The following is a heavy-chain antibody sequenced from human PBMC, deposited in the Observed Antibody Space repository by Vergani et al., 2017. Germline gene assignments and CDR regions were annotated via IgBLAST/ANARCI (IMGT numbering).Heavy chain of an antibody. Sequence: QVQLVQSGAEVKKPGASVKVSCKASGYTFTSYYMHWVRQAPGQGLEWMGIINPSGGSTSYAQKFQGRVTMIRDTSTSTVYMELSSLRSEDTAVYYCARGCGSTSCYKRGEDWFDPWGQGTLVTVSS. CDR2: INPSGGST. CDR3: ARGCGSTSCYKRGEDWFDP. CDR1: GYTFTSYY. J-gene: IGHJ5*02. V-gene: IGHV1-46*01. D-gene: IGHD2-2*02.